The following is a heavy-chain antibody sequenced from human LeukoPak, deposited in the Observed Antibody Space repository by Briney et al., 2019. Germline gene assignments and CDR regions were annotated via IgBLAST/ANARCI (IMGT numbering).Heavy chain of an antibody. CDR2: IYYSGST. Sequence: SETLSLTCTVSGGSISSSSYYWAWIRQPPGKGLEWIGSIYYSGSTYYNPSLKSRVIISVDTSKNQFSLKLSSVTAADTAVYYCARDSSGRSSLDYWGQGTLVTVSS. V-gene: IGHV4-39*07. CDR3: ARDSSGRSSLDY. J-gene: IGHJ4*02. D-gene: IGHD3-22*01. CDR1: GGSISSSSYY.